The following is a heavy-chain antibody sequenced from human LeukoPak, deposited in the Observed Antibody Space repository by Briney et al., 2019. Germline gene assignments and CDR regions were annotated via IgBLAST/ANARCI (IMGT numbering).Heavy chain of an antibody. CDR3: ARHVYDYVWGSYRYFDY. CDR2: IYYSGST. V-gene: IGHV4-39*01. Sequence: SETLSLTCAVSGGSISSSSYYWGWIRQPPGKGLEWIGSIYYSGSTYYNPSLKSRVTISVDTSKNQFSLKLSSVTAADTAVYYCARHVYDYVWGSYRYFDYWGQGTLVTVSS. J-gene: IGHJ4*02. D-gene: IGHD3-16*02. CDR1: GGSISSSSYY.